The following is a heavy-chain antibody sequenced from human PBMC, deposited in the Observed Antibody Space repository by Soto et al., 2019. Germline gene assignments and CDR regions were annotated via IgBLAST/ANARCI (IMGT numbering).Heavy chain of an antibody. Sequence: SETLSLTCAVSGHSISSGYYWGWIRQPPGKGLEWIGNIYHSGNTYYNPSLKSRVTISLDTSKNQFSLKLSSVTAADTAVYYCARGADIMATTGDAFDIWGQGTVVTVS. D-gene: IGHD5-12*01. J-gene: IGHJ3*02. CDR1: GHSISSGYY. CDR2: IYHSGNT. V-gene: IGHV4-38-2*01. CDR3: ARGADIMATTGDAFDI.